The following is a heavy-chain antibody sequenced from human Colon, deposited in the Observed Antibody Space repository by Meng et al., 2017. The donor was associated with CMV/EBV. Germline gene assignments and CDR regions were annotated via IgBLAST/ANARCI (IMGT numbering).Heavy chain of an antibody. J-gene: IGHJ4*02. D-gene: IGHD6-13*01. V-gene: IGHV1-2*02. CDR3: ARGLRSSWYEYYFDY. CDR1: GGTFRSYA. Sequence: ASVKVSCKASGGTFRSYAISWVRQAPGQGPEWMGCINPDTGATNSAHKFHDRVTMTRDTSISTAFMELSTLRSDDTAVYYCARGLRSSWYEYYFDYWAQGTLVTVSS. CDR2: INPDTGAT.